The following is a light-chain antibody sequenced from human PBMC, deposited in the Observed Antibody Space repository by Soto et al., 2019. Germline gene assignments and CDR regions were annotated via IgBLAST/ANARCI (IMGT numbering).Light chain of an antibody. CDR1: QSVSSSY. CDR3: QQYGSSPGT. J-gene: IGKJ1*01. CDR2: GAS. Sequence: EIVLTQSPGTLSLSPGERATLSCRASQSVSSSYLAWYQQKPGQAPRILIYGASSRDTGIPDRFSGSGSGTDFTLTISRLEPEDFSVYYCQQYGSSPGTFGQGTKVDIK. V-gene: IGKV3-20*01.